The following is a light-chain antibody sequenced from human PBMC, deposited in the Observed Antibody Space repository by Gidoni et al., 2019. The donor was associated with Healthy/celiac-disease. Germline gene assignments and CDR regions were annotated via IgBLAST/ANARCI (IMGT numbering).Light chain of an antibody. CDR1: SSDVGSYNY. Sequence: QSPLTQPPSASGSPGQSVTISCTGTSSDVGSYNYVSWYQQHPGKAPKPMIYEVSKRPSRVPDRFAGSKSGNTASLTVSGLQAEDEADYYCSSYAGSNNFVVFGGGTKLTVL. V-gene: IGLV2-8*01. CDR2: EVS. CDR3: SSYAGSNNFVV. J-gene: IGLJ2*01.